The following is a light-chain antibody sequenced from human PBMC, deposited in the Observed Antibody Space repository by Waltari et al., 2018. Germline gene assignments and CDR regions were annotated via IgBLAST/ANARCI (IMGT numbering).Light chain of an antibody. V-gene: IGKV1-39*01. Sequence: IQMTQSPSSLSASVGDRVTITCRASQSISSSLNWYQQIPGKAPNLRIYVESNLQSGVPSRFSGSGYGTDCSLTISSLQPEDFATYYCQQSYITTYTFGQGTKLEIK. CDR3: QQSYITTYT. CDR1: QSISSS. CDR2: VES. J-gene: IGKJ2*01.